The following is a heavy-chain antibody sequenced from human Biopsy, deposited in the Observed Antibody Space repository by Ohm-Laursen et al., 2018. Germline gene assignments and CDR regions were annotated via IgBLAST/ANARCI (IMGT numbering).Heavy chain of an antibody. J-gene: IGHJ2*01. V-gene: IGHV3-30*18. CDR3: VKDVKERVGWFGYFDL. D-gene: IGHD3-10*01. CDR2: ISYHGSDK. Sequence: SLRLSRAASGFTFSNYAMHWVRQAPGKGLEWVAVISYHGSDKYYAGSVQGRFIISRDNSNNTLYVQMNSLRHEDTAVYYCVKDVKERVGWFGYFDLWGRGTLVTVSS. CDR1: GFTFSNYA.